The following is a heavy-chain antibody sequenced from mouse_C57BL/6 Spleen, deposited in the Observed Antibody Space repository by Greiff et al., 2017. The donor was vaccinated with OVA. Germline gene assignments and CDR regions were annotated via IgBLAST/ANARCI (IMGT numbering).Heavy chain of an antibody. CDR1: GYSITSGYY. V-gene: IGHV3-6*01. Sequence: DVQLQESGPGLVKPSQSLSLTCSVTGYSITSGYYWNWIRQFPGNKLEWMGYISYDGSNNYNPSLKNRISITRDTSKNQFFLKLNSVTTEDTATYYCARVYAYYSNDWFAYWGQGTLVTVSA. CDR2: ISYDGSN. J-gene: IGHJ3*01. CDR3: ARVYAYYSNDWFAY. D-gene: IGHD2-5*01.